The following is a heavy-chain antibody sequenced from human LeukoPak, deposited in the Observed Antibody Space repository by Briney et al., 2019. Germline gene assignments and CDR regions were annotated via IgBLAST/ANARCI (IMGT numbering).Heavy chain of an antibody. CDR3: ARGTKGAGNNWFDP. CDR1: GGTFSSYA. D-gene: IGHD1-26*01. CDR2: IIPIFGTA. Sequence: GASVKVSCKASGGTFSSYAISWVRQAPGQGLEWMRGIIPIFGTANYAQKFQGRVTITADESTSTAYMELSSLRSEDTAVYYCARGTKGAGNNWFDPWGQGTLVTVSS. V-gene: IGHV1-69*13. J-gene: IGHJ5*02.